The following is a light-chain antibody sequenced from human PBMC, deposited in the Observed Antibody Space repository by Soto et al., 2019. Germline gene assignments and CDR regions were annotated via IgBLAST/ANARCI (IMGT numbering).Light chain of an antibody. CDR2: DVS. Sequence: EIVLTQSPATLSLSPGERATLSCRASQSVSSYLAWYQQKPGQAPRLLIYDVSNRATGIPARFSGSGSGTDFTLTISSLEPEDFGVYYCQQRSNWPPVTFGGGTKVDIK. CDR3: QQRSNWPPVT. J-gene: IGKJ4*01. V-gene: IGKV3-11*01. CDR1: QSVSSY.